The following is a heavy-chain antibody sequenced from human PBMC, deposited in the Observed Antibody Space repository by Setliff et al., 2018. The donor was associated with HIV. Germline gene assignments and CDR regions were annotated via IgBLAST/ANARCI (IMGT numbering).Heavy chain of an antibody. CDR2: IQHSGRI. CDR1: GGSFSGYC. D-gene: IGHD3-10*01. J-gene: IGHJ4*02. V-gene: IGHV4-34*01. CDR3: ARGAELLWFGELHNIPYFDY. Sequence: SETLSLTCAVYGGSFSGYCWSWIRQPPGKGLEWIGEIQHSGRINYNPSLRSRVTTSVDTSKNQFSLKLSSVTAADTAVYYGARGAELLWFGELHNIPYFDYWGQGTLVTVSS.